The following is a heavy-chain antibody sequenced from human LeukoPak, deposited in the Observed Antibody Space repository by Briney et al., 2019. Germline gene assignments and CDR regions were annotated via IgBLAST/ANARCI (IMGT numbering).Heavy chain of an antibody. CDR1: GFTFINYN. D-gene: IGHD3-10*01. J-gene: IGHJ4*02. V-gene: IGHV3-21*01. Sequence: GGSLRLSCAASGFTFINYNMNWVRQAPGKGLEWLSSISSTSVYLYYADSVKGRFIISRDNARNSLYLQMNSLRAEDTAIYYCAREMAFGEPRGQGTLVTVSS. CDR2: ISSTSVYL. CDR3: AREMAFGEP.